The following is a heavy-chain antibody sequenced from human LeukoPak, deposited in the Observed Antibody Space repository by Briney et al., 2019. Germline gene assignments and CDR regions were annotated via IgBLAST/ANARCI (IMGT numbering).Heavy chain of an antibody. CDR3: ARYCSGTCYSGFEY. J-gene: IGHJ4*02. D-gene: IGHD2-2*01. CDR2: LSGGVGAAT. Sequence: PGGSLRLSCATSGFTFSIYAMSWVRQAPGKGLEWVSGLSGGVGAATYYADSVKGRFTISRDTSKNTLDLQMNSLRAEDTALYYCARYCSGTCYSGFEYWGQGTLVTVSS. CDR1: GFTFSIYA. V-gene: IGHV3-23*01.